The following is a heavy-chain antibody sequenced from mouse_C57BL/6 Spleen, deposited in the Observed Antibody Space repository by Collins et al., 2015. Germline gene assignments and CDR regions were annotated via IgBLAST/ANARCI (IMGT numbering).Heavy chain of an antibody. D-gene: IGHD2-1*01. V-gene: IGHV1S22*01. J-gene: IGHJ3*01. CDR2: IYPGSGST. CDR1: GYTFTSYW. CDR3: TRVRYYGQAWFAY. Sequence: LQQPGSELVRPGASVKLSCKASGYTFTSYWMHWVKQRPGQGLEWIGNIYPGSGSTNYDEKFKSKATLTVDTSSSTAYMQLSSLTSEDSAVYYCTRVRYYGQAWFAYWGQGTLVTVSA.